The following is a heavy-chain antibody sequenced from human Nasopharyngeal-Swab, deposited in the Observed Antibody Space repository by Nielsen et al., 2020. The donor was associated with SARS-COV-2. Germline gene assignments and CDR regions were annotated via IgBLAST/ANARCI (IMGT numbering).Heavy chain of an antibody. V-gene: IGHV4-38-2*02. CDR1: GYSISSGYY. D-gene: IGHD3-16*01. CDR3: ARLGGGGYYYYYYYMDV. CDR2: IYHSGST. J-gene: IGHJ6*03. Sequence: SETLSLTCTVSGYSISSGYYWGWIRQPPGKGLEWIGSIYHSGSTYYNPSLKSRVTISVDPSKNQFSLKLSSVTAADTAVYYCARLGGGGYYYYYYYMDVWGKGTTVTVSS.